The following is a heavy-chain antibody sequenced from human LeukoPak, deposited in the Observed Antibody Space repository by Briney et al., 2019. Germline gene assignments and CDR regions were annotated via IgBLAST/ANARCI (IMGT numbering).Heavy chain of an antibody. J-gene: IGHJ3*02. V-gene: IGHV4-30-4*01. CDR1: GGSISSSDYY. CDR3: ATSPPGDAFDI. Sequence: SQTLSLTCTVSGGSISSSDYYWSWIRQPPGKGLEWIGYIYYSGSTYYNPSLKSRVTISVDTSKNQFSLKLSSVTAADTAVYYCATSPPGDAFDIWGQGTMVTVSS. CDR2: IYYSGST.